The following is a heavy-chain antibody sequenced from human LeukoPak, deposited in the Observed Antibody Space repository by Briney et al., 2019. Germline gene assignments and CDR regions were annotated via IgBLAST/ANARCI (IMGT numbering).Heavy chain of an antibody. D-gene: IGHD3-10*01. Sequence: SETLSLTCAVYGWSFSGYYWSWIRQPPGKGLKWIGEINHSGSTNHNPSLKSRVTISIDTTKNKFFLKLSSVTAADTAVYYCARLNKNDSGSYRFGKKKRGYMDVWSKGTTVTISS. CDR3: ARLNKNDSGSYRFGKKKRGYMDV. CDR1: GWSFSGYY. CDR2: INHSGST. J-gene: IGHJ6*03. V-gene: IGHV4-34*01.